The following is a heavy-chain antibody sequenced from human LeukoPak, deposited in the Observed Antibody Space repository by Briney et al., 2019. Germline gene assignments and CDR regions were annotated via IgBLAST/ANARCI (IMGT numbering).Heavy chain of an antibody. CDR3: ARGYSANYGRFDY. CDR2: IYYSGST. V-gene: IGHV4-59*01. J-gene: IGHJ4*01. Sequence: SETLSLTCTVSRGSLSSYYWSWIRQPPGKGLEWIGYIYYSGSTNYNPSLKSRVTISVDTSKNQFSLKLSSVTAADTAFYYCARGYSANYGRFDYWGHGTLVTVFS. D-gene: IGHD1-26*01. CDR1: RGSLSSYY.